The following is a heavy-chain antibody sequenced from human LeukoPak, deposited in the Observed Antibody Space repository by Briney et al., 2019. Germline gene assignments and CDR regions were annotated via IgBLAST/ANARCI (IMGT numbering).Heavy chain of an antibody. CDR2: TYSGGST. CDR1: GFTVSSNY. D-gene: IGHD6-13*01. Sequence: GGSLRLSCAASGFTVSSNYMSWVRQAPGKGLEWVSVTYSGGSTYYADSVKGRFTISRDNSKNTLYLQMNSLRAEDTAVYYCARDASGARIAGYWGQGTLVTVSS. V-gene: IGHV3-66*02. J-gene: IGHJ4*02. CDR3: ARDASGARIAGY.